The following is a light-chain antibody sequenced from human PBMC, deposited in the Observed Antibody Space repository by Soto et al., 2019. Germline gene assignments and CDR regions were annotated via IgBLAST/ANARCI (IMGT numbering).Light chain of an antibody. CDR1: QSIGDF. CDR3: QQYNNWPWT. CDR2: KAS. V-gene: IGKV1-5*03. J-gene: IGKJ1*01. Sequence: IQITQSPSTLFASINDRVTITCRASQSIGDFLAWYQQKPGEAPKVLIYKASYLESGVPSRFSGSGSGTEFTLTISSLQSEDFAVYYCQQYNNWPWTFGQGTKVDI.